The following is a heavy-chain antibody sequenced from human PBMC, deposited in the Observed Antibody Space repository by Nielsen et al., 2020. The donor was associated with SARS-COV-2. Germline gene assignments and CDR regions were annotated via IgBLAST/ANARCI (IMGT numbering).Heavy chain of an antibody. V-gene: IGHV1-3*01. Sequence: WVRQAPGQRLEWMGWINAGNGNTKYSQKFQGRVTITRDTSASTAYMELSSLRSEDTAVYYCARWDPGWYPSRYYYGMDVWGQGTTVTVSS. J-gene: IGHJ6*02. D-gene: IGHD6-19*01. CDR2: INAGNGNT. CDR3: ARWDPGWYPSRYYYGMDV.